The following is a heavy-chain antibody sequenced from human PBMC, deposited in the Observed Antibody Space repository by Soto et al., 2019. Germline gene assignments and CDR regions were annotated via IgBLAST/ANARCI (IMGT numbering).Heavy chain of an antibody. D-gene: IGHD1-1*01. CDR1: GGSVSSISYY. V-gene: IGHV4-39*01. CDR2: VYYSGSS. J-gene: IGHJ4*03. CDR3: VRRVVATRYFGLDX. Sequence: PSETLSLTCVVSGGSVSSISYYWGWIRQPPGKGLELIGWVYYSGSSNYNTSLTSRVTFSVDTSKNQFSLNLRSVTAADTAVYYCVRRVVATRYFGLDXWGQGTLVTVSX.